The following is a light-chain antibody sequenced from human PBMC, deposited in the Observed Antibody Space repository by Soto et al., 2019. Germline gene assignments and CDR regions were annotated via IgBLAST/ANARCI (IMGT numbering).Light chain of an antibody. CDR1: NSDVGDYNY. J-gene: IGLJ1*01. V-gene: IGLV2-14*01. Sequence: QSALTQPASVSGSPGQSITISCTGTNSDVGDYNYASWYQQHPGKAPKLIIYEVSYRPSGVSSRFSGSKSGNTASLTISGLQTGDEAEYYCVSFSSGTSVEVFGTGTKLTVL. CDR3: VSFSSGTSVEV. CDR2: EVS.